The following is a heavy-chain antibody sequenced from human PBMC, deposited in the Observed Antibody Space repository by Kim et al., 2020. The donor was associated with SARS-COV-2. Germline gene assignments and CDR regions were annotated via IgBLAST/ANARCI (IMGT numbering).Heavy chain of an antibody. V-gene: IGHV1-18*01. J-gene: IGHJ4*02. CDR3: ATYYILNYYDSSGKAINPFDY. CDR2: ISAYNGNT. Sequence: ASVKVSCKASGYTFTSYGISWVRQAPGQGLEWIGWISAYNGNTNYAQKLQGRVTMTTDTSTSTAYMELRSLRSDDTAVYYCATYYILNYYDSSGKAINPFDYWGQGTLVTVSS. CDR1: GYTFTSYG. D-gene: IGHD3-22*01.